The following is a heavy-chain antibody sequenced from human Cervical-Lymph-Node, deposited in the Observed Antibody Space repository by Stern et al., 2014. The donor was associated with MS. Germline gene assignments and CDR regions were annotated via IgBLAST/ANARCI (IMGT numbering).Heavy chain of an antibody. Sequence: EVQLVQSGAEVKKPGESLKISCKGSGYSFTSYWIGWVRQMPGKGLEWMGIIYPGDSGTRYSPSFQGQVTISADKSISPAYLQWSSLKASDTAMYYCARRSGFEGSGYEKIVDYWGQGTLVTVSS. D-gene: IGHD5-12*01. V-gene: IGHV5-51*01. CDR2: IYPGDSGT. J-gene: IGHJ4*02. CDR1: GYSFTSYW. CDR3: ARRSGFEGSGYEKIVDY.